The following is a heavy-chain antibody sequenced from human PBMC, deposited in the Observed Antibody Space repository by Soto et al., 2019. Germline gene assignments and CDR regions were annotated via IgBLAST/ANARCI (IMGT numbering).Heavy chain of an antibody. CDR3: TIDIVVVVAGLYYGMDV. J-gene: IGHJ6*02. CDR1: GFTFSNAW. Sequence: EVQLVESGGGLVKPGGSLRLSCAASGFTFSNAWMNWVRQAPGKGLEWVGRIKSKTDGGTTDYAAPVKGRFTISRDDSKNTLYLQMNSLKTEDTAVYYCTIDIVVVVAGLYYGMDVWGQGTTVTVSS. V-gene: IGHV3-15*07. CDR2: IKSKTDGGTT. D-gene: IGHD2-15*01.